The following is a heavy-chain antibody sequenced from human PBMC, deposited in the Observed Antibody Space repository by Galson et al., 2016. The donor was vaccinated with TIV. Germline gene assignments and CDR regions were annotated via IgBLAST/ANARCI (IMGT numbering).Heavy chain of an antibody. D-gene: IGHD5-18*01. CDR3: AKARGDSCGSPQDYYYGMDV. CDR1: GFNFDDYG. CDR2: ISSNSVSR. Sequence: SLRLSCAASGFNFDDYGMHWVRQTPGRGLEWVSGISSNSVSRGYADSVKGRFTIFRDNAKKSLYVQMNSLRSEDTAVYYCAKARGDSCGSPQDYYYGMDVWGQGTTVSVS. V-gene: IGHV3-9*01. J-gene: IGHJ6*02.